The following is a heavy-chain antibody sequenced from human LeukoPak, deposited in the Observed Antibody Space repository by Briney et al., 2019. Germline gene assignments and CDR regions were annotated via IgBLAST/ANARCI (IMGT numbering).Heavy chain of an antibody. CDR2: VFYTGTT. J-gene: IGHJ4*02. Sequence: KTSETLSLTCTVSGVSIISSNYYWGWFRQPPGKGLQWIASVFYTGTTRHNPSLKSRVTISVDTSKNEFSLSLSSVTAEDTAMYYCARVLHAPYLIDSWGQGTLVTVSS. CDR1: GVSIISSNYY. CDR3: ARVLHAPYLIDS. D-gene: IGHD2-8*01. V-gene: IGHV4-39*01.